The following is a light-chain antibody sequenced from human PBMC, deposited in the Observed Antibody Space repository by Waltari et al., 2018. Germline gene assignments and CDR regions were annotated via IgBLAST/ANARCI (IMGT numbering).Light chain of an antibody. CDR1: QDIYNS. CDR2: GAS. V-gene: IGKV1-33*01. J-gene: IGKJ4*01. Sequence: ASVGDRVTITCQANQDIYNSLNWYQQKPGKAPNLLIYGASNLEPGVPSRFSGSGSGTHFTFTISSLQPDDFATYYCQQYDTPLSFGGGTKVAIK. CDR3: QQYDTPLS.